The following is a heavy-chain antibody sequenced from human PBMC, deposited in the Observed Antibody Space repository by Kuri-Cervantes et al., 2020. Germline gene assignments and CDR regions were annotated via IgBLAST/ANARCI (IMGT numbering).Heavy chain of an antibody. CDR1: GFTFSSYG. CDR2: IWYDGSNK. CDR3: ARGVQLQMGTWFDP. V-gene: IGHV3-33*01. D-gene: IGHD2-2*01. J-gene: IGHJ5*02. Sequence: GGSLRLSCAASGFTFSSYGMHWVRQAPGKGLEWVAVIWYDGSNKYYADSVKGRFTISRDNSKNTLYLQMNSLRAEDTAVCYCARGVQLQMGTWFDPWGQGTLVTVSS.